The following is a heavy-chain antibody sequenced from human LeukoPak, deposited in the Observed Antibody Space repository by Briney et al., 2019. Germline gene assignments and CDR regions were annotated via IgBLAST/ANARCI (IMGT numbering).Heavy chain of an antibody. Sequence: PGRSLRLSCAASGFTFDDYAMHWVRQAPGKGLEWVSGISWNSGSIGYADSVKGRFTISRDNAKNSLYLQMNSLRAEDTALYYCAKGIAAAGTDPHFDYWGQGTLVTVFS. D-gene: IGHD6-13*01. V-gene: IGHV3-9*01. CDR3: AKGIAAAGTDPHFDY. CDR2: ISWNSGSI. J-gene: IGHJ4*02. CDR1: GFTFDDYA.